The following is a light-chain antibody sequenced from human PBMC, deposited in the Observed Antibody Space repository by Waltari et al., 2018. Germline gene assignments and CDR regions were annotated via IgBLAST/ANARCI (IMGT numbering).Light chain of an antibody. V-gene: IGKV3-15*01. Sequence: EIVMTQSPAILSVSPGESATLSCRASQGVSSHLAWYQQKPGQAPRLLIYGASTRATGVPVRFSGSGSGTEFTLTNSSLQSEDFAAYYCQHYFNWPRTFGQGTKVEVK. CDR3: QHYFNWPRT. J-gene: IGKJ1*01. CDR2: GAS. CDR1: QGVSSH.